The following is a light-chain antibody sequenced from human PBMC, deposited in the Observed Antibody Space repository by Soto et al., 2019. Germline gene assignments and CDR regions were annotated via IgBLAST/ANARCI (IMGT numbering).Light chain of an antibody. Sequence: QTVVTQPPSASGTPGQRVIISCSGSNSNIGTYPVNWYQQLPGTAPKLLIYTDYQRPSGVPDRFSGSRSGTSASLAISGLKSEDEDDYYYASWEDRRSGGVFGGGTKLTVL. CDR3: ASWEDRRSGGV. CDR1: NSNIGTYP. J-gene: IGLJ3*02. V-gene: IGLV1-44*01. CDR2: TDY.